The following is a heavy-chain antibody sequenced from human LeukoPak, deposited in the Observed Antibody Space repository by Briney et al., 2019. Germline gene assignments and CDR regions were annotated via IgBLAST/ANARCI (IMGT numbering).Heavy chain of an antibody. D-gene: IGHD3-10*01. CDR1: GGTLISYA. CDR3: ARYKDYYGSGSHE. V-gene: IGHV1-69*06. J-gene: IGHJ4*02. Sequence: SVKVSFKASGGTLISYAISWVRQAPGQGLEWMGGIIPIFGTANYAQKFQGRVTITADKSTSTAYMELSSLRSEDTAVYYCARYKDYYGSGSHEWGQGTLVTVSS. CDR2: IIPIFGTA.